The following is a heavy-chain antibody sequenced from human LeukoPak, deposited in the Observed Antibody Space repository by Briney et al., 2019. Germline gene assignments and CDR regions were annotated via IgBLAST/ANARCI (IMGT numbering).Heavy chain of an antibody. J-gene: IGHJ6*03. CDR1: VGSFSGYY. CDR3: ARGYYGSGSHCCHMDV. D-gene: IGHD3-10*01. V-gene: IGHV4-34*01. Sequence: SETLSLTCAVYVGSFSGYYWSWIRQPPGKGLEWIGEINHSGSTNYNSSLKSRVTISVDTSKNQFSLKLSSVTAADTAVYYCARGYYGSGSHCCHMDVWGKGPRSPSP. CDR2: INHSGST.